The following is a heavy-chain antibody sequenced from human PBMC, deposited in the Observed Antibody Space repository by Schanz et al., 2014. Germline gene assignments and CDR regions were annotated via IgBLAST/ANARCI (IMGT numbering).Heavy chain of an antibody. V-gene: IGHV3-30*14. CDR3: ARGDPVAGLDY. CDR1: GFTFSSYA. Sequence: QGQLVESGGGVVQPGRSLRLSCAASGFTFSSYAMHWVRQAPGKGLEWVAVMSYDGSNKYYADSVKGRFTISRDNSKNMVYLQMNSLRGEDTGMYYCARGDPVAGLDYWGRGTLVTVSS. J-gene: IGHJ4*02. CDR2: MSYDGSNK.